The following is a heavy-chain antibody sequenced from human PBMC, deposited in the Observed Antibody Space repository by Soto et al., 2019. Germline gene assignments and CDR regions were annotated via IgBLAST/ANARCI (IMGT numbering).Heavy chain of an antibody. V-gene: IGHV3-30-3*01. Sequence: PGGSLRLSCAASGFTFSSYAMHWVRQAPGKGLEWVAVISYDGSNKYYADSVRGPFTISRDNPKNTVYLQMTRLMTEDTAVYYCAKDPFASVAGPNYIDYWGHGTLVTVSS. D-gene: IGHD6-19*01. CDR1: GFTFSSYA. J-gene: IGHJ4*01. CDR2: ISYDGSNK. CDR3: AKDPFASVAGPNYIDY.